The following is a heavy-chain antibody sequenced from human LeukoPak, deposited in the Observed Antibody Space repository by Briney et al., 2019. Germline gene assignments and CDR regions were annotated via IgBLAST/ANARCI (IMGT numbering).Heavy chain of an antibody. CDR1: GDTFIPYT. V-gene: IGHV7-4-1*02. CDR3: ARAEKQWLAFFDY. CDR2: INTNTGNP. Sequence: ASVMVSCKASGDTFIPYTFSWVRQAPGQGLEWMGWINTNTGNPTYAQGFTGRFVFSLDTSVSTAYLQISSLKAEDTAVYYCARAEKQWLAFFDYWGQGTLVTVSS. D-gene: IGHD6-19*01. J-gene: IGHJ4*02.